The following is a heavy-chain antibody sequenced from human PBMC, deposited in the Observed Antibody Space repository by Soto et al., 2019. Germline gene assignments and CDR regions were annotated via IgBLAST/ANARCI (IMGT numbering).Heavy chain of an antibody. J-gene: IGHJ4*02. CDR1: GFTFDDYA. Sequence: EVQLVESGGGLVQPGRSLRLSCAASGFTFDDYAMHWVRQAPGKGLEWVTGISWNSDTIGYADSVKGRFTISRDNAKNSLYLQMNSLRAEDTAFHYCARDVWSRASGPPDSWGQGTLVTVSS. D-gene: IGHD3-10*01. V-gene: IGHV3-9*01. CDR2: ISWNSDTI. CDR3: ARDVWSRASGPPDS.